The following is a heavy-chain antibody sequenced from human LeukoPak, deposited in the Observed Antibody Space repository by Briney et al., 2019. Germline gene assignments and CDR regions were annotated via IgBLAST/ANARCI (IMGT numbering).Heavy chain of an antibody. CDR1: GFTFNNHA. CDR2: ISGRADST. CDR3: AKDFERYGVLEY. Sequence: GGSLRLSCEASGFTFNNHAMTWVRQGPGKGLEWASTISGRADSTFYADSVEGRFTISRDNSKNTVYLQMNNLRDEDTAVYYCAKDFERYGVLEYWGQGILVSVSA. J-gene: IGHJ4*02. V-gene: IGHV3-23*01. D-gene: IGHD4-17*01.